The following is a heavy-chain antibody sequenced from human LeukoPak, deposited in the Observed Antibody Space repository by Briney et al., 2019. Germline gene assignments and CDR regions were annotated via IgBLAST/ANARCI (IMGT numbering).Heavy chain of an antibody. CDR1: GVSISSYY. CDR2: IYYSGST. V-gene: IGHV4-59*01. CDR3: ARVVPVVRYYYYYYMDV. J-gene: IGHJ6*03. D-gene: IGHD2-2*01. Sequence: PSETLSLTCTVSGVSISSYYWSWIRQPPGKGLEWIGYIYYSGSTNYNPSLKSRVTISVDTSKNQFSLKLSSVTAADTAVYYCARVVPVVRYYYYYYMDVWGKGTTVTVSS.